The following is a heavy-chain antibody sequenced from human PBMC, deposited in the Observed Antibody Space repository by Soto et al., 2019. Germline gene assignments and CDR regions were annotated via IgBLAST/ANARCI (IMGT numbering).Heavy chain of an antibody. J-gene: IGHJ6*02. Sequence: QVQLQESGPGLVKPSQTLSLTCTVSGGSISSGDYYWSWIRQPPGKGLEWIGYIYYSGSTYYNPSLKSRVTISVDTSKNQFSLKLSSVTAADTAVYYCARVEYSYGYYYYGMDVWGQGTTVTVSS. CDR3: ARVEYSYGYYYYGMDV. V-gene: IGHV4-30-4*01. CDR1: GGSISSGDYY. CDR2: IYYSGST. D-gene: IGHD5-18*01.